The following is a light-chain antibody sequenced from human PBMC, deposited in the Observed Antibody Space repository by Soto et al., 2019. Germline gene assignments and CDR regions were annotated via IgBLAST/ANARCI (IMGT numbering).Light chain of an antibody. J-gene: IGKJ1*01. Sequence: DIQMTQSPSTLSASVGDRVTITCRASQSLSNWLAWYQQKPGKAPKVLIYDASSLESGVPSRFSGSGSGTEFTLTISGLQPDDLATYYCQQYNSYLWTFGQGTKVDIK. V-gene: IGKV1-5*01. CDR1: QSLSNW. CDR3: QQYNSYLWT. CDR2: DAS.